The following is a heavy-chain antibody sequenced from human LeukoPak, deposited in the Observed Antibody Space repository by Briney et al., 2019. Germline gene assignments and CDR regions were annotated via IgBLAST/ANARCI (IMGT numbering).Heavy chain of an antibody. CDR2: INPNSGGT. V-gene: IGHV1-2*02. Sequence: ATVKVSCKASGYTFTGYYIHWVRQAPGQGLEWMGWINPNSGGTNYARKFQGRVTMTRDTSITTAYMELTRLISDETAVYYCARTYYDSRGYYYFDYWGQGTLVTV. J-gene: IGHJ4*02. CDR3: ARTYYDSRGYYYFDY. D-gene: IGHD3-22*01. CDR1: GYTFTGYY.